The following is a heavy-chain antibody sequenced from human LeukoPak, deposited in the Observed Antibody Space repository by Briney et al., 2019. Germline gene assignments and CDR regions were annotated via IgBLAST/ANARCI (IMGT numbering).Heavy chain of an antibody. D-gene: IGHD1-26*01. V-gene: IGHV3-21*01. CDR1: GFTFSSYS. Sequence: GGSLRLSCAASGFTFSSYSMNWVRQAPGKGLEWVSSISSSSSYIYYVDSVKGRFTISRDNAKNSLYLQMNSLRAEDTAVYYCAREHVVGATKVLRRYFDYWGQGTLVTVSS. J-gene: IGHJ4*02. CDR3: AREHVVGATKVLRRYFDY. CDR2: ISSSSSYI.